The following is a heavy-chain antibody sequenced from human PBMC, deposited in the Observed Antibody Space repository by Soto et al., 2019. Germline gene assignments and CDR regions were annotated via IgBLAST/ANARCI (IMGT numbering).Heavy chain of an antibody. CDR3: ASPTGATTDYYYYYGMDV. CDR2: MNPNSGNT. D-gene: IGHD1-26*01. V-gene: IGHV1-8*01. J-gene: IGHJ6*02. Sequence: ASVKVSCKASGYTFTSYDISWVRQATGQGLEWMGWMNPNSGNTGYAQKFQGRVTMTRNTSISTAYMELSSLRSEDTAVYYCASPTGATTDYYYYYGMDVWGQETTVTVSS. CDR1: GYTFTSYD.